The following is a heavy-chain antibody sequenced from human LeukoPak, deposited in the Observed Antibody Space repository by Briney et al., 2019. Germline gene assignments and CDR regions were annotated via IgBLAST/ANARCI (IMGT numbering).Heavy chain of an antibody. D-gene: IGHD5-24*01. CDR3: AREMAPTYYYYYGMDV. V-gene: IGHV4-59*01. CDR2: IYYSGRT. CDR1: GGSINSYY. Sequence: SETLSLTCTVSGGSINSYYWSWIRQPPGKGLEWIGYIYYSGRTNYNPSLKSRVTISINTSKNQSSLKLSSVTAADTAVYYCAREMAPTYYYYYGMDVWGQGTTVTVSS. J-gene: IGHJ6*02.